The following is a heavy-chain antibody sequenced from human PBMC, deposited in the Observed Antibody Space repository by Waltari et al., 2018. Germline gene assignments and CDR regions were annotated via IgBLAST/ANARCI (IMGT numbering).Heavy chain of an antibody. D-gene: IGHD5-18*01. CDR1: EFTFSDSA. Sequence: EVQLVESGGGLVQPGGSLKLSCVASEFTFSDSAIHWVRQASGKGLEWVGRVRNKLNSYATAYAASVKGRFTVSRDDSKNTPYLQMNSLKTEDTAIYYCTRRVDTGVDNYYYSGLDVWGRGTTVTVSS. V-gene: IGHV3-73*01. CDR2: VRNKLNSYAT. CDR3: TRRVDTGVDNYYYSGLDV. J-gene: IGHJ6*02.